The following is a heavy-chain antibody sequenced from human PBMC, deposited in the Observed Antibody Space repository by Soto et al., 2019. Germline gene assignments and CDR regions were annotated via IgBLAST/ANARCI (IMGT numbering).Heavy chain of an antibody. Sequence: VQLVESGGGLVQPGGYLRLSCAASGFAFGSYCMHWGRQARGKGLVWVSRISQDGTIATQADSVKGRFTISRDNAKNTLYLQMNSLRADDTAVYYCLRDQRHWNEFADQWGQGTLVTVSS. V-gene: IGHV3-74*01. D-gene: IGHD1-1*01. CDR1: GFAFGSYC. CDR3: LRDQRHWNEFADQ. CDR2: ISQDGTIA. J-gene: IGHJ4*02.